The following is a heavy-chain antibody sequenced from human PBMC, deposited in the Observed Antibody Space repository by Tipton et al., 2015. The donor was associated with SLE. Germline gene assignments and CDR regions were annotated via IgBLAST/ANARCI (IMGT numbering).Heavy chain of an antibody. V-gene: IGHV4-4*02. D-gene: IGHD3-3*01. CDR1: GGSISSSNW. J-gene: IGHJ4*02. CDR2: IYHSGST. CDR3: SRRENDFWSASGSSDY. Sequence: TLSLTCAVSGGSISSSNWWSWVRQPPGKGLEWIGEIYHSGSTNYNPSLKSRVTISVDTSKNQFSLKLSSVTAADTAVYYCSRRENDFWSASGSSDYWGQGTLVTVSS.